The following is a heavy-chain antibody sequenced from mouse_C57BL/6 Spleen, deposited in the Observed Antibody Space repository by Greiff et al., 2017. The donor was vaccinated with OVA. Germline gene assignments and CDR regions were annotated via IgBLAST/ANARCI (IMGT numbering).Heavy chain of an antibody. CDR2: IDPETGGT. Sequence: VQLQQSGAELVRPGASVTLSCKASGYTFTDYEMHWVKQTPVHGLEWIGAIDPETGGTAYNQKFKGKAILTADKSSSTAYMELRSLTSEDSAVYYCTREDYYGSSWGQGTTLTVSS. V-gene: IGHV1-15*01. CDR1: GYTFTDYE. D-gene: IGHD1-1*01. J-gene: IGHJ2*01. CDR3: TREDYYGSS.